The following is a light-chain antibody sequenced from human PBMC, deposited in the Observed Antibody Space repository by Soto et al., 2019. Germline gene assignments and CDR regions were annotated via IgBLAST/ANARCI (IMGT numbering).Light chain of an antibody. Sequence: EVVMTQSPATLSVSPGQRATLSCRASQRISSNLAWYQHTPGQAPRLLIFGASTRATGIPARFSGSGPETEFTLTISSLQPEDFAVYFCHQRSNWPPTFGGGTKVDIK. CDR3: HQRSNWPPT. CDR2: GAS. CDR1: QRISSN. J-gene: IGKJ4*01. V-gene: IGKV3-15*01.